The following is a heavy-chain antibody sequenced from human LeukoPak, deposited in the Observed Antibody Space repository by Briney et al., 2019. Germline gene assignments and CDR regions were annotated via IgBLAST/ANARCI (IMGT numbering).Heavy chain of an antibody. D-gene: IGHD1-26*01. J-gene: IGHJ4*02. CDR2: ISFSNAM. Sequence: GGSLRLSCAASGFTFSSYNMNWVRQAPGKGLEWVSYISFSNAMYHADSVKGRFTISRDNAKNSLYLQMNSLGDEDTAVYYCARDDQWGFDYWGQGILVTVFS. CDR1: GFTFSSYN. CDR3: ARDDQWGFDY. V-gene: IGHV3-48*02.